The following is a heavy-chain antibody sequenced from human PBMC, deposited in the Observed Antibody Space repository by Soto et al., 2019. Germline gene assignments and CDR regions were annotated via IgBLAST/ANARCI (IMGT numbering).Heavy chain of an antibody. J-gene: IGHJ4*02. CDR1: GGSISSSSYY. CDR3: ARLRSGWYSMGVHYFDY. CDR2: IYYSGST. V-gene: IGHV4-39*01. D-gene: IGHD6-19*01. Sequence: QLQLQESGPGLVKPSETLSLTCTVSGGSISSSSYYWGWIRQPPGKGLEWIGSIYYSGSTYYNPSLKSRVTISVDTSKNQFSLKLSSVTAADTAVYYCARLRSGWYSMGVHYFDYWGQGTLVTVSS.